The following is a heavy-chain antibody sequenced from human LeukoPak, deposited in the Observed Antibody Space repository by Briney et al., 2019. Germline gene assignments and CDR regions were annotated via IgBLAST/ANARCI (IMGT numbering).Heavy chain of an antibody. V-gene: IGHV4-31*03. CDR3: ASTVPRDNWFDP. CDR1: GGSISSGGYY. CDR2: IYYSGST. Sequence: PSQTLSLTCTVSGGSISSGGYYWSWIRQHPGKGLEWIGYIYYSGSTYYNPSLKSRVTISVDTSKNQFSLKLSSVTAADTAVYYCASTVPRDNWFDPWGQGTLVTVPS. D-gene: IGHD4-17*01. J-gene: IGHJ5*02.